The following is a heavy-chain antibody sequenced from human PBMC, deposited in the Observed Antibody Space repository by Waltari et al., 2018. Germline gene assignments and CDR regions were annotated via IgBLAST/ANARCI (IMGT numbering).Heavy chain of an antibody. V-gene: IGHV4-38-2*02. J-gene: IGHJ4*02. CDR3: AREGGVGGSNYGGIDY. CDR2: IYHSGST. CDR1: GYSISSGYY. D-gene: IGHD1-26*01. Sequence: QVQLQESGPGLVKPSETLSLTCTVSGYSISSGYYWGWIRPPPGKGLEWIGSIYHSGSTYYNPSLKSRVTISVDTSKNQFSLKLSSVTAADTAVYYCAREGGVGGSNYGGIDYWGQGTLVTVSS.